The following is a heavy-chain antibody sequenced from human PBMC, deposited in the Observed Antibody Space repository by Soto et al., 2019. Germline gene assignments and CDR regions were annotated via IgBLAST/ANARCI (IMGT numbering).Heavy chain of an antibody. CDR2: INSDGSST. V-gene: IGHV3-74*01. J-gene: IGHJ5*02. D-gene: IGHD1-26*01. CDR3: ATVGTGSYNWFDP. Sequence: GGSLRLSCAASGFTFSSYWMHWVRQAPGKGLVWVSRINSDGSSTSYADSVKGRFTISRDNSKNTLYLQMNSLGAEDTAVYYCATVGTGSYNWFDPWGQGTMVTVSS. CDR1: GFTFSSYW.